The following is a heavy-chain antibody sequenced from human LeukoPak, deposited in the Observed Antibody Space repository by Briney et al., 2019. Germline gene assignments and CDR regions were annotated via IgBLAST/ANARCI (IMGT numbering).Heavy chain of an antibody. CDR2: ISNSGGST. D-gene: IGHD6-25*01. CDR3: AKVLSGYDAFDI. Sequence: PGGSLRLSCVVSGFTFSNYAMSWVRQAPGKGLEWVSTISNSGGSTNYADSVKGRFTISRDNSKNTLYLQMNSLRAEDTAVNYCAKVLSGYDAFDIWGQGTMVTVSS. V-gene: IGHV3-23*01. J-gene: IGHJ3*02. CDR1: GFTFSNYA.